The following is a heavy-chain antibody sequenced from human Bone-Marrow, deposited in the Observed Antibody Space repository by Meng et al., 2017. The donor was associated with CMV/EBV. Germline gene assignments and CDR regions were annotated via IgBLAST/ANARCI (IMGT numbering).Heavy chain of an antibody. J-gene: IGHJ3*01. V-gene: IGHV4-34*01. CDR3: AGYIVGATRY. Sequence: GSLRLSCAAYGGSFSGYYWSWIRQPPGKGLEWIGEINHSGSTNYNPSLKSRVTISVDTSKNQFSLKLSSVTAADTAVYYCAGYIVGATRYWGQGTMVTVSS. CDR1: GGSFSGYY. CDR2: INHSGST. D-gene: IGHD1-26*01.